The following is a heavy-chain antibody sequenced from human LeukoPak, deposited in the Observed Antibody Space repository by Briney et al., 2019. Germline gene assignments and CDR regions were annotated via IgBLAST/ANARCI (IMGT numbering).Heavy chain of an antibody. D-gene: IGHD3-10*01. Sequence: GGSLRLSCAASGFTFSSYAMHWVRQAPGKGLEWVAVISYDGSNKYYADSVKGRFTISRDNSKNTLYLQMNSLRAEDTAVYYCAREPITMDAFDIWGQGTMVTVSS. CDR1: GFTFSSYA. J-gene: IGHJ3*02. CDR3: AREPITMDAFDI. V-gene: IGHV3-30*04. CDR2: ISYDGSNK.